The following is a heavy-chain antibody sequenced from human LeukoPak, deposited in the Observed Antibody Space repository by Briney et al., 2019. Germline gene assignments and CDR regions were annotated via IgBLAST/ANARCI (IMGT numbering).Heavy chain of an antibody. CDR3: AKDWTGTKPFDL. J-gene: IGHJ2*01. CDR1: GFTFSSYA. V-gene: IGHV3-23*01. D-gene: IGHD3/OR15-3a*01. Sequence: GGSLRLSCAASGFTFSSYAMSWVRQAPGKGLDWVSGISGSGGSTYYADSVKGRFTISRDNSKNTLYLQMDSLRAEDTAVYYCAKDWTGTKPFDLWGRGTLVTVSS. CDR2: ISGSGGST.